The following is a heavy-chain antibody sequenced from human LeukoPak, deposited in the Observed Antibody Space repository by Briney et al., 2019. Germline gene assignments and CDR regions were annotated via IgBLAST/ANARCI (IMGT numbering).Heavy chain of an antibody. J-gene: IGHJ5*02. CDR2: TYYGSKWYN. CDR3: ARHLRSRAWFDP. CDR1: GDTISTNSAA. Sequence: SQTLSLTCAISGDTISTNSAACHWIRQSPSRGLEWLGRTYYGSKWYNDYAVSVKSRITINPDTSKNQFSLQLNSVTPEDTAVYYCARHLRSRAWFDPWGQGTLVTVSS. V-gene: IGHV6-1*01.